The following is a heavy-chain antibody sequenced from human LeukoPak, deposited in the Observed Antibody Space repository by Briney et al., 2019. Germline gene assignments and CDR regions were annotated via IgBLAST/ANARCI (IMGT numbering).Heavy chain of an antibody. CDR2: INPNSGGT. Sequence: ASVKVSCKASGYTFTGYYMHWVRQAPGQGLEWMGWINPNSGGTNYAQKFQGRVTTTRDTSISTAYMELSRLRSDDTAVYYCAGSGDIVVVVAAIESNWFDPWGQGTLVTVSS. CDR1: GYTFTGYY. V-gene: IGHV1-2*02. D-gene: IGHD2-15*01. CDR3: AGSGDIVVVVAAIESNWFDP. J-gene: IGHJ5*02.